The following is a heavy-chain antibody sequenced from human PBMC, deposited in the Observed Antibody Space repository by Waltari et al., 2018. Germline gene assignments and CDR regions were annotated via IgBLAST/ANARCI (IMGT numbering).Heavy chain of an antibody. CDR2: INHSGST. CDR1: GTSFSGYY. D-gene: IGHD1-20*01. J-gene: IGHJ5*02. CDR3: ARSYNSGTFTWFDP. Sequence: QVQLQESGPGLVKPSETLSLTCAVYGTSFSGYYWSWLRQPPGKGLEWIGEINHSGSTNYNPSLKSRVTISVDTSKNQFSLKLSSVTAADTAVYYCARSYNSGTFTWFDPWGQGTLVTVSS. V-gene: IGHV4-34*10.